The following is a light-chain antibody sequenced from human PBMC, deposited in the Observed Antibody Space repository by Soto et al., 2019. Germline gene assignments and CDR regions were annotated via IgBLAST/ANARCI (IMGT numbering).Light chain of an antibody. CDR1: SSDVGGYKY. Sequence: QSALTQPASVSGSPGQSITISCTGTSSDVGGYKYVSWYQQHPGKAPKLMIYDVSNRPSGVSNRFSGSKSANTASLTISGLQAEDEADYYCTSYSSSSTLVVFGGGTEPTVL. V-gene: IGLV2-14*01. CDR3: TSYSSSSTLVV. J-gene: IGLJ2*01. CDR2: DVS.